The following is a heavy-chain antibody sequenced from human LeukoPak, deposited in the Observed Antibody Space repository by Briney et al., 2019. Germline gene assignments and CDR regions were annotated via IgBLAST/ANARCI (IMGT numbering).Heavy chain of an antibody. V-gene: IGHV1-2*02. CDR3: ARGSTYYYDSSGSVGYFQH. Sequence: ASVKVSCKASGYTFTCYYMHWVRQAPGQGLEWMGWINPNSGGTNYAQKFQGRVTMTRDTSISTAYMELSRLRSDDTAVYYCARGSTYYYDSSGSVGYFQHWGQGSLVTVSS. CDR1: GYTFTCYY. J-gene: IGHJ1*01. CDR2: INPNSGGT. D-gene: IGHD3-22*01.